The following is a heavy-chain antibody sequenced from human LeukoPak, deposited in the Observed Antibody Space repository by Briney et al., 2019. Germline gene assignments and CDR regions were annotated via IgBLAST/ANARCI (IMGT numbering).Heavy chain of an antibody. CDR2: IKSKTDGGTT. CDR1: GFTFSNAW. D-gene: IGHD3-3*01. Sequence: GGSLRLSCAASGFTFSNAWMSWVRQAPGKGLEWVGRIKSKTDGGTTDYAAPVKGRFTISRDDSKNTLYLQMNSLKTEDTAVYYCTTDALYYDFWSGYYGWGQGTLVTVSS. J-gene: IGHJ4*02. CDR3: TTDALYYDFWSGYYG. V-gene: IGHV3-15*01.